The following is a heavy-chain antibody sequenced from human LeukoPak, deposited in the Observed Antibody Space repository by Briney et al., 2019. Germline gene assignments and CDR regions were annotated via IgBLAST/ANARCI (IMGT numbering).Heavy chain of an antibody. V-gene: IGHV3-30*04. CDR1: GFTFNGYA. J-gene: IGHJ4*02. CDR2: ITYDGSSK. D-gene: IGHD2-15*01. CDR3: ARALDGYCTGASCYSGFDY. Sequence: GGSLRLSCAASGFTFNGYAMHWVRQAPGRGLEWVAVITYDGSSKIHADSVKGRFTISRDTSKNTLHLQMNTLRGEDTALYYCARALDGYCTGASCYSGFDYWGQGALVTVSS.